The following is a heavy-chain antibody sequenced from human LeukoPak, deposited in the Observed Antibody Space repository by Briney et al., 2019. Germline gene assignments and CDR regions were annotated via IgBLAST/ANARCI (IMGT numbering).Heavy chain of an antibody. CDR1: GGSISSYY. CDR3: ARDWDDYGDYGWFDP. V-gene: IGHV4-4*07. D-gene: IGHD4-17*01. CDR2: IYTSGST. Sequence: SETLSLTCTVSGGSISSYYWSWIRQPAGKGLEWIGRIYTSGSTNYNPSLKSRVTMSVDTSKNQFSLKLSSVTAADTAVYYCARDWDDYGDYGWFDPWAREPWSPSPQ. J-gene: IGHJ5*02.